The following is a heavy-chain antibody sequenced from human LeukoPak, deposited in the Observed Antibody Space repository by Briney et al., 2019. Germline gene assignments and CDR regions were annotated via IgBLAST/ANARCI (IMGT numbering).Heavy chain of an antibody. Sequence: SETLSLTCTVSGGSISSYYWSWIRQPPGQGLEWIGYIYYSGSTNYNPSLKSRVTISVDTSKNQFSLKLSSVTAADTAVYYCARVGVWGSYRRDAFDIWGQGTMVTVSS. CDR3: ARVGVWGSYRRDAFDI. J-gene: IGHJ3*02. V-gene: IGHV4-59*01. CDR2: IYYSGST. D-gene: IGHD3-16*02. CDR1: GGSISSYY.